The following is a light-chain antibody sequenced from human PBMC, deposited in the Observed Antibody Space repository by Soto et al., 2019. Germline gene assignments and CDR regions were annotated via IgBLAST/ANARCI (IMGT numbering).Light chain of an antibody. J-gene: IGKJ1*01. CDR3: LQDYFYPRT. CDR1: QGIRND. V-gene: IGKV1-6*01. CDR2: AAS. Sequence: AIQMTQSPSSLSASVGDRVTITCLASQGIRNDLGWYQQKPGKAPKLLIYAASSLQSGVPSRFSGSGSGTDFTLTISSLQPEDFGTYYCLQDYFYPRTFGQGTKVDIK.